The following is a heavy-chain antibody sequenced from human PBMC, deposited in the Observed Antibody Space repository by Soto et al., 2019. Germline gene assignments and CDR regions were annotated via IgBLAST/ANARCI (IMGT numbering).Heavy chain of an antibody. Sequence: QVQLVQSGAEVKKPGSSVRVSCKASGGTFSRSAINWVRQGPGHVLEWLGGSIPLFGTPNNAQKFRGRVTITADESASTAHMELRSLTSDDTAVYYCARNYGHDCGGGDCYFYFWGQGTLVTVSS. CDR1: GGTFSRSA. J-gene: IGHJ4*02. CDR2: SIPLFGTP. D-gene: IGHD5-12*01. CDR3: ARNYGHDCGGGDCYFYF. V-gene: IGHV1-69*01.